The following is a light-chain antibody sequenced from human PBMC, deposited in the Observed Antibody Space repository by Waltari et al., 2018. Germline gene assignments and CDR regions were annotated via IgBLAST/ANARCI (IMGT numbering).Light chain of an antibody. CDR2: EVS. J-gene: IGKJ4*01. CDR3: LQTTRLPLT. CDR1: QSLLHSDGKTY. V-gene: IGKV2D-29*01. Sequence: TVMIQTPPSLSVTPGQPASTSCHSLQSLLHSDGKTYLSWYLQKPGQPPHLLIFEVSNRLSGVPDRFRGSGSGTDFTLEISRVETEDVGAYYCLQTTRLPLTFGGGTKVEIK.